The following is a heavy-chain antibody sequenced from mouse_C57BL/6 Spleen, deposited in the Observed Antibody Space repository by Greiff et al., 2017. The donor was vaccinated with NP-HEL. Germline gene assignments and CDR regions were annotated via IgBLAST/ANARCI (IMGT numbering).Heavy chain of an antibody. CDR3: ARSYDGYCFAY. V-gene: IGHV1-4*01. CDR1: GYTFTSYT. Sequence: QVQLKESGAELARPGASVKMSCKASGYTFTSYTMHWVKQRPGQGLEWIGYINPSSGYTKYNQKFKDKATLTADKSSSTAYMQLSSLTSEDSAVYYCARSYDGYCFAYWGQGTLVTVSA. CDR2: INPSSGYT. D-gene: IGHD2-3*01. J-gene: IGHJ3*01.